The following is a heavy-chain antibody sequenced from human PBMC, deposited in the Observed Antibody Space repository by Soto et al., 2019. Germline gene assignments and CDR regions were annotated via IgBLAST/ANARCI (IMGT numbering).Heavy chain of an antibody. CDR1: GGSISSYY. V-gene: IGHV4-59*01. D-gene: IGHD4-17*01. J-gene: IGHJ4*02. CDR2: IYYSGST. CDR3: ARDPHYGDYEYYFDY. Sequence: SETLSLTCTVSGGSISSYYWSWIRQPPGKGLEWIGYIYYSGSTNYNPSLKSRVTISVDTSKNQFSLKLSSVTAADTAVYYCARDPHYGDYEYYFDYWGQGTLVTVSS.